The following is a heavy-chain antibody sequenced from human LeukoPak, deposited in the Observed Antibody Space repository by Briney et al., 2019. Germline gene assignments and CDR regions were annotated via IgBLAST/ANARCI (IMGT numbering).Heavy chain of an antibody. CDR2: ISSSSSTI. J-gene: IGHJ4*02. Sequence: GGSLRLSCAASGFTFTKYWMSWVRQAPGKGLEWVSYISSSSSTIYYADSVKGRFTISRDDAKNSLYLQMNSLRAEDTAVYYCARVMTTVNDYWGQGALVTVSS. D-gene: IGHD4-17*01. CDR1: GFTFTKYW. V-gene: IGHV3-48*01. CDR3: ARVMTTVNDY.